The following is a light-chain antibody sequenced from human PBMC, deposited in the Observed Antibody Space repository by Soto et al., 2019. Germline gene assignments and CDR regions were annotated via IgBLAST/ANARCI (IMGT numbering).Light chain of an antibody. CDR2: GNN. Sequence: QSVLTQPPSVSGAPGQRVTISCSGGSSNIGAGYDVHWYQQLPERAPKRLIYGNNIRPSGVPDRFSGSKSGTSASLAITGLQAEDEADYYCHSYDRSLSGSVFGGGTKLTVL. CDR3: HSYDRSLSGSV. V-gene: IGLV1-40*01. CDR1: SSNIGAGYD. J-gene: IGLJ3*02.